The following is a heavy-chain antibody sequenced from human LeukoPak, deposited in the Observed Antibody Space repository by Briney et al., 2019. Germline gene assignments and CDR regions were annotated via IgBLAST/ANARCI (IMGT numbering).Heavy chain of an antibody. CDR1: GGSISGYY. V-gene: IGHV4-59*08. CDR3: ARFASPAEYFQY. CDR2: IYYGGGT. J-gene: IGHJ1*01. Sequence: SETLSLTCTVSGGSISGYYWSWIRQPPGTGLEWIGHIYYGGGTSYSPSLKSRITISVDTSKNQFSLRLTSVTAADTAVYYCARFASPAEYFQYWGQGTLVSVSS.